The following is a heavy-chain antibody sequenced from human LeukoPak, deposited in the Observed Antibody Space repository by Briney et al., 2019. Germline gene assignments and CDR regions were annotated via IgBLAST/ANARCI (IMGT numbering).Heavy chain of an antibody. CDR1: GGSISSSTYY. CDR2: IYYSGST. J-gene: IGHJ4*02. Sequence: SETLSLTCPVSGGSISSSTYYWGWIRQPPGTGLEWIGSIYYSGSTYYNPSLKSRVTISVDTSKNQLSLKVSSVTAADTAVYYCARLLAVAGTAIDNWGQGTLVTVSS. D-gene: IGHD6-19*01. V-gene: IGHV4-39*01. CDR3: ARLLAVAGTAIDN.